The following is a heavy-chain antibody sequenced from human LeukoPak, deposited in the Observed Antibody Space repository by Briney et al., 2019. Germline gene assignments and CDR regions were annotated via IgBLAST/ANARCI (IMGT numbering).Heavy chain of an antibody. CDR1: GGSINSGGYY. CDR2: MYQTGSA. V-gene: IGHV4-30-2*01. Sequence: TLSLTCTVSGGSINSGGYYWSWIRQPPGKGLEWIGYMYQTGSAYYNPSLKSRVTISVDRSKIQFSLNLTSVTDADTAVYYCARGEPIVVVDYWGQGTLVTVSS. CDR3: ARGEPIVVVDY. D-gene: IGHD3-22*01. J-gene: IGHJ4*02.